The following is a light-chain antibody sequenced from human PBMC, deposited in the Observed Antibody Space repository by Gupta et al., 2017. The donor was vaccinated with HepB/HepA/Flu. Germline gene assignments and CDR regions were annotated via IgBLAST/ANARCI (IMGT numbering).Light chain of an antibody. J-gene: IGLJ3*02. Sequence: QAVLTPPSSLSASPGASALLPCTLRSDFNVGPSRIYWYQQKPGSPPQYLRRYRSASDKQRGSGVPGRFSGSKDASANAGILLISGLKSEDEADYDCMMGDSSAWVFGGGTKVTVL. CDR1: SDFNVGPSR. CDR3: MMGDSSAWV. V-gene: IGLV5-45*02. CDR2: YRSASDK.